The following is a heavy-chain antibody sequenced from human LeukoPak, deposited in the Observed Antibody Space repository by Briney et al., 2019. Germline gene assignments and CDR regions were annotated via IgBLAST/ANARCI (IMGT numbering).Heavy chain of an antibody. V-gene: IGHV4-34*01. J-gene: IGHJ4*02. Sequence: PSETLSLTCAVYGGSFSGCYWSWIRQPPGKGLEWIGEINHSGSTNYNPSLKSRVTISVDTSKNQFSLKLSSVTAADTAVYYCARALIWWHLYYFDYWGQGTLVTVSS. CDR3: ARALIWWHLYYFDY. CDR2: INHSGST. CDR1: GGSFSGCY. D-gene: IGHD2-8*02.